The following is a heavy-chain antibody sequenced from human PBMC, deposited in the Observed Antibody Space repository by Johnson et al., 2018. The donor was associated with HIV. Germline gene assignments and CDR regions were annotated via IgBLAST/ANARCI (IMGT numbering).Heavy chain of an antibody. CDR3: AKGISGYSDAFDSWGQGTMVTVASGKMGYLDAFDI. CDR2: ISGTGDNT. Sequence: VQLVESGGGVVRPGGSLRLSCAASGFTFDDYGMSWVRQAPGKGLEWVAGISGTGDNTYYADSVKGRFTISRENSKNTVYLQLNSLRVEDTAVYYCAKGISGYSDAFDSWGQGTMVTVASGKMGYLDAFDIWGQGTMVTVSS. D-gene: IGHD3-10*01. J-gene: IGHJ3*02. CDR1: GFTFDDYG. V-gene: IGHV3-23*04.